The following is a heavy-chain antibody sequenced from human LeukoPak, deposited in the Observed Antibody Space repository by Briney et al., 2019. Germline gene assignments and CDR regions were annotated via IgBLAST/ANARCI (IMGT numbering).Heavy chain of an antibody. V-gene: IGHV4-4*07. Sequence: SETLSLTCTVSGGSISSYYWSWIRQPAGKGLEWIGRIYTSGSTNYNPSLKSRVTMSVDTSKNQFSLKLSSVTAADTAVYYCATMTTVTTGAENGYWGQGTLVTVSS. J-gene: IGHJ4*02. CDR2: IYTSGST. CDR3: ATMTTVTTGAENGY. CDR1: GGSISSYY. D-gene: IGHD4-17*01.